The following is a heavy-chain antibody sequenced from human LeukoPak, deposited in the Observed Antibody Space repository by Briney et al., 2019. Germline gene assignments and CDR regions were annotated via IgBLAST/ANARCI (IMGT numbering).Heavy chain of an antibody. Sequence: PGGSLRLSCAASGFTFSSYGMHWVRQAPGKGLEWVAVISYDGSNKYYADSVKGRFTISRDNSKSTLYLQMNSLRAEDTAVYYCAKGSMGYSYGFLDYWGQGTLVTVSS. CDR3: AKGSMGYSYGFLDY. V-gene: IGHV3-30*18. CDR1: GFTFSSYG. J-gene: IGHJ4*02. D-gene: IGHD5-18*01. CDR2: ISYDGSNK.